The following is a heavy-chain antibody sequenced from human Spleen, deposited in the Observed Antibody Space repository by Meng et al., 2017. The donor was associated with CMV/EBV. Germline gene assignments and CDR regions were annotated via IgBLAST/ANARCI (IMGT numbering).Heavy chain of an antibody. CDR2: IYSGGVAT. CDR1: GFSFINND. J-gene: IGHJ4*02. Sequence: GESLKISCAASGFSFINNDMTWVRQAPGKGLEWVSVIYSGGVATYYADSVKGRFTISRDNSNNTLFLQMDSLGAEDTAVYYCARSMIMYNWNDLDAWGQGTLVTVSS. V-gene: IGHV3-23*03. CDR3: ARSMIMYNWNDLDA. D-gene: IGHD1-1*01.